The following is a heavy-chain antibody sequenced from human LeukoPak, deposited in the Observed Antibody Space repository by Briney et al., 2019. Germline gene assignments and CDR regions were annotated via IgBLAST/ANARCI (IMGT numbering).Heavy chain of an antibody. Sequence: PSETLSLTCTVSGGSISSYYWSWIRQPPGKGLEWIGYIYYSGSTNYNPSLKSRVTISVDTSKNQFSLKLSSVTAADTAVYYCASSPCGYSFYFDYWGQGTLVTVSS. J-gene: IGHJ4*02. CDR3: ASSPCGYSFYFDY. V-gene: IGHV4-59*01. CDR2: IYYSGST. CDR1: GGSISSYY. D-gene: IGHD5-18*01.